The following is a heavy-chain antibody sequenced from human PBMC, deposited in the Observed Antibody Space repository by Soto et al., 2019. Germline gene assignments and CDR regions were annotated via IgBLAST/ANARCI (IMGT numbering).Heavy chain of an antibody. J-gene: IGHJ4*02. D-gene: IGHD3-10*01. Sequence: VQVVASGGGLVQPGRSLRLSCAVSGFRFEQYVMHWVRQGPGKGLEFVSTVSPTGDTVAYADSVEGRFTVSRDNAKHSLYLQINSLKGDDTTFYYCLKAAHNGSIDDWGQGTLVTVSS. V-gene: IGHV3-9*01. CDR1: GFRFEQYV. CDR2: VSPTGDTV. CDR3: LKAAHNGSIDD.